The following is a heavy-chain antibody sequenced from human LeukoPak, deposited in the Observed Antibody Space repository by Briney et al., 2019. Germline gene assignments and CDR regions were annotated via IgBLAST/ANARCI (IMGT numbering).Heavy chain of an antibody. D-gene: IGHD5-12*01. CDR2: IYYSGST. V-gene: IGHV4-59*01. CDR1: GGSISSYY. Sequence: SETLSLTCTVSGGSISSYYWSWIRQPPGKGLEWIGYIYYSGSTNYNPSLKSRVTISVDTSKNQFSLKLSSVTAADTAVYYCAGLPGGYDYFFLWYFDLWGRGTLVTVSS. J-gene: IGHJ2*01. CDR3: AGLPGGYDYFFLWYFDL.